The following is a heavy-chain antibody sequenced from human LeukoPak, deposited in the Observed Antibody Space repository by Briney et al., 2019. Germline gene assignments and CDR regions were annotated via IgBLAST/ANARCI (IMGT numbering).Heavy chain of an antibody. Sequence: GGSLRLSCVASGFTLSSYSMSWVRQAPGKGLEWVSAMSGSDTGSWHADSVKGRFTISRDTSKTTLYLQMNSLRAEDTAIYYCAKDARSFGGTYFDYWGQGIQVTVSS. CDR1: GFTLSSYS. V-gene: IGHV3-23*01. CDR3: AKDARSFGGTYFDY. D-gene: IGHD4-23*01. J-gene: IGHJ4*02. CDR2: MSGSDTGS.